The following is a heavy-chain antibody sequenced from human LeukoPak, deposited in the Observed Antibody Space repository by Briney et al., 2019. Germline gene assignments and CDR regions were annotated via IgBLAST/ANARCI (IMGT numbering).Heavy chain of an antibody. D-gene: IGHD3-10*01. J-gene: IGHJ4*02. CDR1: GGSFSGYY. CDR2: VDHSGGT. Sequence: SETLSLTCAVYGGSFSGYYWSWIRQPPGKGLEWIGSVDHSGGTYYNPSLRSRVSISVDTSKNQFSLKLSSVSAADTAVYSCAGFTFFRGVITFDYWGQGTLVTVSS. V-gene: IGHV4-34*01. CDR3: AGFTFFRGVITFDY.